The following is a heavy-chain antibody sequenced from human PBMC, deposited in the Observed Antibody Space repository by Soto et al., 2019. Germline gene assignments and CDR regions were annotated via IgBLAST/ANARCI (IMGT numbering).Heavy chain of an antibody. J-gene: IGHJ4*02. CDR1: GFTFSSYG. CDR3: ARSTYYSSGWFDY. D-gene: IGHD6-19*01. V-gene: IGHV3-33*01. Sequence: QVQLVESGGGVVQPGRSLRLSCAASGFTFSSYGMHWVRQAPGKGLEWVAVIWYDGSNKYYADSVKGRFTISRDNSKNTLYLQMNSLRAEDTAVYYCARSTYYSSGWFDYWGQGTLVTVSS. CDR2: IWYDGSNK.